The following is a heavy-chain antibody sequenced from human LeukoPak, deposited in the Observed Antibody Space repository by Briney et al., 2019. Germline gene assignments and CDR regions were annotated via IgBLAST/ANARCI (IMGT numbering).Heavy chain of an antibody. CDR3: AREALTCDY. CDR2: IDNSGSNI. Sequence: PGGSLRLSCAASGFTFSDYYMSWIRQAPGKGLEWVSYIDNSGSNIYYADSVKGRFTISRDDAKNSLYLQMNSLRAEDTAVYYCAREALTCDYWGQGTLVTVSS. J-gene: IGHJ4*02. V-gene: IGHV3-11*04. CDR1: GFTFSDYY. D-gene: IGHD1-20*01.